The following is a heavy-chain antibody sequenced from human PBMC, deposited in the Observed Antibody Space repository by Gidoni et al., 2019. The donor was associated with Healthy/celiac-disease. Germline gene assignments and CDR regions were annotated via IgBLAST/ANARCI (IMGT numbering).Heavy chain of an antibody. V-gene: IGHV4-34*01. CDR2: INHSGST. CDR3: ALSGAAARKGWFDP. J-gene: IGHJ5*02. D-gene: IGHD2-2*01. CDR1: GRSFSGYY. Sequence: QVQLQQWGAGLLKPSETLSLTCAVYGRSFSGYYWSWIRQPPGTGLEWSGEINHSGSTNYTPSLTTRVTISVDTSKNQFSLKLSSVTAADTAVYYCALSGAAARKGWFDPWGQGTLVTVSS.